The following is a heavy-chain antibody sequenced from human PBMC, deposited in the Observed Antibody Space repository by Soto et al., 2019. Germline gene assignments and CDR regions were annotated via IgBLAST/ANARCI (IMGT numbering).Heavy chain of an antibody. CDR3: AGFVVPASRNSDFDY. D-gene: IGHD2-15*01. V-gene: IGHV4-39*01. Sequence: SETLSLTCTVSGVSVSTSDYYWGWVRQPPGKGLDWIGNIYYSGSTFYNPSLRSRVTLSVDTPKNQFSLRLNSVTAADTAVYFCAGFVVPASRNSDFDYWGQGTLVTVSS. J-gene: IGHJ4*02. CDR1: GVSVSTSDYY. CDR2: IYYSGST.